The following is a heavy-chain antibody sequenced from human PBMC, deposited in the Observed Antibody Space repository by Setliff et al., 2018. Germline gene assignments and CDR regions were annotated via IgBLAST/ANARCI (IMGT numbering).Heavy chain of an antibody. V-gene: IGHV3-7*01. Sequence: GGSLRLSCAASRFTLSNYWMSWVRQAPGKGLEWVANIKEDGSEKYYVDSVKGRFTISRDNAKNSLDLQMNSLRGEDTAVYYCVRDRWKVIVNRGDDAFDLWGQGAMVTVSS. CDR3: VRDRWKVIVNRGDDAFDL. J-gene: IGHJ3*01. D-gene: IGHD3-22*01. CDR1: RFTLSNYW. CDR2: IKEDGSEK.